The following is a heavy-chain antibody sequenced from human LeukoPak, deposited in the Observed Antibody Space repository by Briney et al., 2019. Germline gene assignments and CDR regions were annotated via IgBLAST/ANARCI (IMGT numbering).Heavy chain of an antibody. V-gene: IGHV1-46*01. Sequence: ASVKVSCKASGYTSTGYYMHWVRQAPGQGLEWMGIINPSGGSTSYAQKFQGRVTMTRDMSTSTVYMELSSLRSEDTAVYYCARGAEGWLQLVNYYYYMDVWGKGTTVTVSS. J-gene: IGHJ6*03. CDR2: INPSGGST. D-gene: IGHD5-24*01. CDR3: ARGAEGWLQLVNYYYYMDV. CDR1: GYTSTGYY.